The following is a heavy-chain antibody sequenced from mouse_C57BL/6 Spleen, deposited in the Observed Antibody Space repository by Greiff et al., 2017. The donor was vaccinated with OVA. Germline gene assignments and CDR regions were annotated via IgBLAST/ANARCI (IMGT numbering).Heavy chain of an antibody. Sequence: EVQLQESGGGLVKPGGSLKLSCAASGFTFSSYAMSWVRQTPEKRLEWVATISDGGSYTYYPDNVKGRFTISRDNAKNNLYLQMSHLKSEDTAMYYCARDLDYFYAMDYWGQGTSVTVSS. V-gene: IGHV5-4*01. J-gene: IGHJ4*01. CDR2: ISDGGSYT. CDR3: ARDLDYFYAMDY. D-gene: IGHD2-4*01. CDR1: GFTFSSYA.